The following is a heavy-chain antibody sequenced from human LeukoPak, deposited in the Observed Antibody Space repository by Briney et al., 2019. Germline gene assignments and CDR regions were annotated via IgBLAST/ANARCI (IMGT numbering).Heavy chain of an antibody. Sequence: PSETLSLTCIVSGYSISSGYYWGWIRQPPGKGLEWIGSIYHSGSTYYNPSLKSRVTISVDTSKNQFSLKLSSVTAADTAVYYCARVLIVVPENWFDPWGQGTLVTVSS. J-gene: IGHJ5*02. V-gene: IGHV4-38-2*02. CDR1: GYSISSGYY. D-gene: IGHD2-2*01. CDR3: ARVLIVVPENWFDP. CDR2: IYHSGST.